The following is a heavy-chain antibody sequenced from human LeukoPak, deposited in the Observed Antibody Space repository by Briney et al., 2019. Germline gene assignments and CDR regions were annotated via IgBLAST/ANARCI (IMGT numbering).Heavy chain of an antibody. CDR3: GRKAGDCGGGSCYSIDY. CDR1: GGSFSSEA. D-gene: IGHD2-15*01. V-gene: IGHV1-69*05. Sequence: ASVKVSCKAFGGSFSSEAISWVRQAPGQGLDWMGGIIPIFGTANYAQKFQGRVTITTDESTSTAYMEVSSLRSEDTAVYYCGRKAGDCGGGSCYSIDYWGQGTLVTVSS. J-gene: IGHJ4*02. CDR2: IIPIFGTA.